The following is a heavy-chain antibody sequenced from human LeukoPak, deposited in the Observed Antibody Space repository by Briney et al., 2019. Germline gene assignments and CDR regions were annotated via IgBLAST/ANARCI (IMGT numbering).Heavy chain of an antibody. CDR2: ISGSGDNM. J-gene: IGHJ6*03. CDR3: ARGSGYMDV. V-gene: IGHV3-23*01. Sequence: GGSLRLSCLASKFTFNNYAMTWVRQAPGKGLEWVSSISGSGDNMDYADSVKGRFTISRDNSENTLYLQMNSLRAEDTAVYYCARGSGYMDVWGKGTTVTVSS. CDR1: KFTFNNYA.